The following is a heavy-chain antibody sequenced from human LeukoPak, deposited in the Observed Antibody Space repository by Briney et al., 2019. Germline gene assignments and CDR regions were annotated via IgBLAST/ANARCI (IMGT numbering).Heavy chain of an antibody. CDR1: GFTFSSYG. Sequence: PGGSLRLSCAASGFTFSSYGMHWVRQAPGKGLEWVAFIRYDGSNKYYADSVKGRFTISRDNSKNTLYLQMNSLRAEDTAVYYCAKADYDYVWGSYRNQWHFDYWGQGTLVTVSS. V-gene: IGHV3-30*02. D-gene: IGHD3-16*02. J-gene: IGHJ4*02. CDR2: IRYDGSNK. CDR3: AKADYDYVWGSYRNQWHFDY.